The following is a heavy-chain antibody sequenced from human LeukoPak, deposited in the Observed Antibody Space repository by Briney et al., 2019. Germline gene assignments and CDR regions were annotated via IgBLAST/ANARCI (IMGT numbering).Heavy chain of an antibody. J-gene: IGHJ5*02. CDR3: ARWITIFGVVTKDWFDP. V-gene: IGHV3-23*01. D-gene: IGHD3-3*01. Sequence: GGSLRLSCAASGFTFSSYAMSWVRQAPGKGLEWVSAISGSGGSTYYADSVKGRFTISRDNAKNSLYLQMNSLRAEDTAVYYCARWITIFGVVTKDWFDPWGQGTLVTVSS. CDR2: ISGSGGST. CDR1: GFTFSSYA.